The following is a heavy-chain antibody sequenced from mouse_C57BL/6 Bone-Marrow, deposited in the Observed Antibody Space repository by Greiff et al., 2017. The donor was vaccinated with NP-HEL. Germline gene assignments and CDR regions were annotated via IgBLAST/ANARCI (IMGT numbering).Heavy chain of an antibody. CDR3: AINYYGSSYGYFDV. V-gene: IGHV1-54*01. CDR2: INPGSGGT. D-gene: IGHD1-1*01. Sequence: VQLVESGAELVRPGTSVKVSCKASGYAFTNYLIEWVKQRPGQGLEWIGVINPGSGGTNYNEKFKGKATLTADKSSSTAYMQLSSLTSEDSAVSFCAINYYGSSYGYFDVWGTGTTVTVSS. CDR1: GYAFTNYL. J-gene: IGHJ1*03.